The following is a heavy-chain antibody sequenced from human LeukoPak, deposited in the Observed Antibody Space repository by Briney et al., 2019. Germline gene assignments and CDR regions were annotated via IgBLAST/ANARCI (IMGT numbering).Heavy chain of an antibody. V-gene: IGHV4-39*07. J-gene: IGHJ5*02. CDR2: IYYSGST. CDR1: GGSISSSSYY. D-gene: IGHD6-13*01. CDR3: ARRGSSWKYNWFDP. Sequence: SETLSLTCTVSGGSISSSSYYWGWIRQPPGTGLEWIGSIYYSGSTYYNPSLKSRVTISVDTSKNQFSLKLSSVTAADTAVYYCARRGSSWKYNWFDPWGQGTLVTVSS.